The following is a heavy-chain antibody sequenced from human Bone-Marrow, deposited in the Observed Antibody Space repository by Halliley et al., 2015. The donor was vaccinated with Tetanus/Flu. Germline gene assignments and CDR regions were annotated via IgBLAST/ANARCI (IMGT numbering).Heavy chain of an antibody. Sequence: WVSHINSDASNTGYADSVKGRFTISRDNAKNTLYLQMNNLGAEDTAVYYCAIDIRYNWNHISHWGQGTLVTVSS. D-gene: IGHD1-20*01. J-gene: IGHJ4*02. CDR2: INSDASNT. V-gene: IGHV3-74*01. CDR3: AIDIRYNWNHISH.